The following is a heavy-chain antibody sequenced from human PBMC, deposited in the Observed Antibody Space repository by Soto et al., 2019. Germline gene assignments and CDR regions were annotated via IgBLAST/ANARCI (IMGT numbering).Heavy chain of an antibody. J-gene: IGHJ3*02. D-gene: IGHD6-19*01. CDR1: GFTFSSYG. CDR3: ANPFSSGWYGDDAFDI. V-gene: IGHV3-30*18. Sequence: QVQLVESGGGVVQPGRSLRLSCAASGFTFSSYGMHWVRQAPGKGLEWVAVISYDGSNKYYADSVKGRFTIFRDNSKNTLYLQMNRLRAEDTAVYYCANPFSSGWYGDDAFDIWGQGTMVTVSS. CDR2: ISYDGSNK.